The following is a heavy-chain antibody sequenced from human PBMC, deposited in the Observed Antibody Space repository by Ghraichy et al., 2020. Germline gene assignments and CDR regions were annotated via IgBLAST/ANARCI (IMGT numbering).Heavy chain of an antibody. J-gene: IGHJ4*02. CDR3: ARHPRRGITSADPFDF. V-gene: IGHV4-30-4*01. CDR2: IHYSGRT. CDR1: GGSISNGDYH. D-gene: IGHD6-13*01. Sequence: SETLSLTCTVSGGSISNGDYHWSWIRQPPGKGLEWIGYIHYSGRTYSTPSLKSRVSMSMDTSESQLSLKLTSVTAADTAVYYCARHPRRGITSADPFDFWGQGILVTVSS.